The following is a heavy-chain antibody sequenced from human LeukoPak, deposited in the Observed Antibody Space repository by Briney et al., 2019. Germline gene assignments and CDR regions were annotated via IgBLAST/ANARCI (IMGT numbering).Heavy chain of an antibody. V-gene: IGHV4-30-4*08. J-gene: IGHJ4*02. CDR3: ARTYYDFWSGYYAGYYFDY. CDR2: IYYSGST. CDR1: GGSFSSGDYY. Sequence: PSETLSLTCTVSGGSFSSGDYYWSWIRQPPGKGLEWIGYIYYSGSTYYNPSLKSRVTISVDTSKNQFSLKLSSVTAADTAVYYCARTYYDFWSGYYAGYYFDYWGQGTLVTVSS. D-gene: IGHD3-3*01.